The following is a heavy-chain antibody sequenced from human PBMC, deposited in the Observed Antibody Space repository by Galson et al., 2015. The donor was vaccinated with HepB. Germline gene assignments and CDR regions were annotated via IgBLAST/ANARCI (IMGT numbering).Heavy chain of an antibody. J-gene: IGHJ2*01. CDR3: ARAYADGGDYVFDL. D-gene: IGHD4-17*01. V-gene: IGHV1-2*02. CDR2: INPNSGGT. CDR1: GYTFTGYY. Sequence: SVKVSCKASGYTFTGYYMHWVRQAPGQGLEWMGWINPNSGGTNYAQKFQGRVTMTRDTSISTAYMQLRRLRSDDTAVYYCARAYADGGDYVFDLWGRGTLVTVSS.